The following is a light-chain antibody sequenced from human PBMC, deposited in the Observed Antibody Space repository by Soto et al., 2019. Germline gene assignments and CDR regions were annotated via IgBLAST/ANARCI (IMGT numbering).Light chain of an antibody. CDR1: SSDVGSYNL. V-gene: IGLV2-23*01. J-gene: IGLJ1*01. CDR3: CSYADRSTYV. CDR2: EDS. Sequence: QSVLTQPASVSGSPGQSITISCTGTSSDVGSYNLVSWYQQHPGKAPKLIIYEDSKRPSGVSNRFSGSKSGNTASLTISGLQTEDEADYYSCSYADRSTYVFGTGTKVTVL.